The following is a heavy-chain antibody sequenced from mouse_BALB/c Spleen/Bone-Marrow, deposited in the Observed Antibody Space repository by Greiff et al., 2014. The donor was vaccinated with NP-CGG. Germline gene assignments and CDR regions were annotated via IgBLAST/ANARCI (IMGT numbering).Heavy chain of an antibody. V-gene: IGHV14-3*02. Sequence: VHVKQSGAELVKPGASVKLSCTASGFNIKDTYMHWVKQRPEQGLEWIGRIDPANGNTKYDPKFQGKATITADTSSNTAYLQXXXXTSEDTAVYYCAQGYDWAMDYWGQGTSVTVSS. D-gene: IGHD2-14*01. CDR3: AQGYDWAMDY. J-gene: IGHJ4*01. CDR2: IDPANGNT. CDR1: GFNIKDTY.